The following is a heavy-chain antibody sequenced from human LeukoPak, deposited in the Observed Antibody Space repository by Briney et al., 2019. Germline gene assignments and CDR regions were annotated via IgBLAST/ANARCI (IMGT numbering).Heavy chain of an antibody. CDR2: IYTSGST. Sequence: SETLSLTCTVSGGSIRTYYWSWIRQPPGKGLEWIGYIYTSGSTNYNPSLKSRVTMSLDTSENQFSLKLSSVTAADTAVYHCARGSRGPAGHYDYWGQGTLVTVSS. V-gene: IGHV4-4*09. CDR1: GGSIRTYY. D-gene: IGHD2-15*01. J-gene: IGHJ4*02. CDR3: ARGSRGPAGHYDY.